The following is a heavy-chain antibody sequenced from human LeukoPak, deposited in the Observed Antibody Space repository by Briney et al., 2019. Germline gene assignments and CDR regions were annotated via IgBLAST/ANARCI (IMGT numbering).Heavy chain of an antibody. D-gene: IGHD2-2*01. Sequence: SETLSLTCTVSGDSIGTYHWSWIRQPPGKGLEWIAYIYYSGSTNRNPSLKSRVTLSVDTSKNQFSLKLTSVTAADTAVYYCARGCSSATCPFDYWGQGTPVTVSS. V-gene: IGHV4-59*01. J-gene: IGHJ4*02. CDR2: IYYSGST. CDR3: ARGCSSATCPFDY. CDR1: GDSIGTYH.